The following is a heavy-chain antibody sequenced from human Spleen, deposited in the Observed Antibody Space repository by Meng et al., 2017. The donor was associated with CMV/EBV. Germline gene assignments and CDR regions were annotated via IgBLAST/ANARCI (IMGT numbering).Heavy chain of an antibody. D-gene: IGHD2-15*01. Sequence: GSISSKNWWTWVRQPPDKGLEWIGEIYHTGVTNYNPSLKSRVNMSVDKSMNHFSLRLTSVTAADTAVYYCARYCSGGGCYLGWFDPWGQGTLVTVSS. CDR1: GSISSKNW. V-gene: IGHV4-4*02. CDR3: ARYCSGGGCYLGWFDP. J-gene: IGHJ5*02. CDR2: IYHTGVT.